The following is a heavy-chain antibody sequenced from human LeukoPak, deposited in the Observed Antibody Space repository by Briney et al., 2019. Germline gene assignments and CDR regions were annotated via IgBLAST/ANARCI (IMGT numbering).Heavy chain of an antibody. CDR2: ISSSSSYI. CDR3: ARDYYGSGSYLGY. Sequence: PGGSLRLSCAASGFTFSSYSMSWVRQAPGKGLEWVSSISSSSSYIYYADSVKGRFTISRDNAKNSLYLQMNSLRAEDTAVYYCARDYYGSGSYLGYWGQGTLVTVSS. J-gene: IGHJ4*02. D-gene: IGHD3-10*01. CDR1: GFTFSSYS. V-gene: IGHV3-21*01.